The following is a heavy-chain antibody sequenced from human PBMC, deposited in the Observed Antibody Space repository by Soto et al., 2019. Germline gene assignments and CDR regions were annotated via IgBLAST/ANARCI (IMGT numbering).Heavy chain of an antibody. CDR2: IYYSGST. Sequence: QVQLQESGPGLVKPSQTLSLTCTVSGGSISSGGYYWSWIRQHPGKGLEWIGYIYYSGSTYYNPSLKSRVTTSVDTSKNQFSLKLSSVTAADTAVYYCARGGYGSGTDYYYYYYGMDVWGQGTTVTVSS. D-gene: IGHD3-10*01. J-gene: IGHJ6*02. CDR3: ARGGYGSGTDYYYYYYGMDV. CDR1: GGSISSGGYY. V-gene: IGHV4-31*03.